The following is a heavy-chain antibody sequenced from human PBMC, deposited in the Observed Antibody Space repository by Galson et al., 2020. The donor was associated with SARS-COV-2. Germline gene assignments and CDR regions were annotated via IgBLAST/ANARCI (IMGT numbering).Heavy chain of an antibody. CDR3: ARAIGDTAMVYYYYYMDV. V-gene: IGHV1-18*01. D-gene: IGHD5-18*01. Sequence: ASVKVSCKASGYTFTSYGISWVRQAPGQGLEWMGWISAYNGNTNYAQKLQGRVTMTTDTSTSTAYMELRSLRSDDTAVYYCARAIGDTAMVYYYYYMDVWGKGTTVTISS. J-gene: IGHJ6*03. CDR1: GYTFTSYG. CDR2: ISAYNGNT.